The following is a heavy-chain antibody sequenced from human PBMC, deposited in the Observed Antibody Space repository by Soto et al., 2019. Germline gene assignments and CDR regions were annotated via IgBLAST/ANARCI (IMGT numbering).Heavy chain of an antibody. V-gene: IGHV3-23*01. CDR3: AKIAAAKTLRYYFDY. J-gene: IGHJ4*02. CDR2: ISGSGGST. D-gene: IGHD6-13*01. Sequence: PGGSLRLSCAASGFTFSSYAMSWVSQAPGKGLEWVSAISGSGGSTYYADSVKGRFTISRDNSKNTLYLQMNRLRAEDTAVYYCAKIAAAKTLRYYFDYWGQGTLVTVSS. CDR1: GFTFSSYA.